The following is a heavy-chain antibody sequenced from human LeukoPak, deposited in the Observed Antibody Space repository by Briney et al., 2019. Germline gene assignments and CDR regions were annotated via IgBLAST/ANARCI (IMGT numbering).Heavy chain of an antibody. J-gene: IGHJ4*02. V-gene: IGHV3-7*01. Sequence: PGGSLRLSCAASGITFSNYWMTWVRQAPGKGLEWVANIKQDGSEKNYVDSVKGRFTISRDDATNSLYLHMNSLRVEDTAVYYCGRGGSFPGFWGQGTQVSVSS. CDR2: IKQDGSEK. CDR3: GRGGSFPGF. D-gene: IGHD3-10*01. CDR1: GITFSNYW.